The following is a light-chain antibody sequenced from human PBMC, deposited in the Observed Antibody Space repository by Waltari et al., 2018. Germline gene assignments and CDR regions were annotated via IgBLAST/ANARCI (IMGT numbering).Light chain of an antibody. Sequence: EIVLTQSPGTLSLSVGERATVSCRSSESVSRTFAWYQQTPGQSPRLLIYGASTRATGSPDRVSGSGSGTDFSLTISRLEPDDFAVYYCQHYLRLPVTFGQGTTVEI. CDR1: ESVSRTF. CDR2: GAS. CDR3: QHYLRLPVT. J-gene: IGKJ1*01. V-gene: IGKV3-20*01.